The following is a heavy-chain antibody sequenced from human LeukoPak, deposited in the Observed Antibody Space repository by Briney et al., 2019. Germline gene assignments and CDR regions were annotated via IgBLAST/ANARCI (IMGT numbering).Heavy chain of an antibody. J-gene: IGHJ4*02. Sequence: GRSLRLSCAASGFTFDDYAMHWVRQAPGKGLEWVSGISWNSGSIGYADSVKGRFTISRDNAKNSLYLQMDSLRAEDTALYYCAKDGPYSSGWSPFDYWGQGTLVTVSS. D-gene: IGHD6-19*01. CDR3: AKDGPYSSGWSPFDY. CDR2: ISWNSGSI. V-gene: IGHV3-9*01. CDR1: GFTFDDYA.